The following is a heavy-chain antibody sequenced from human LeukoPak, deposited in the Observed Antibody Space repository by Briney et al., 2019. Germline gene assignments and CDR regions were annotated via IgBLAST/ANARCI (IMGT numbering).Heavy chain of an antibody. J-gene: IGHJ4*02. Sequence: ASVKVSCKASGYTFTSYYMHWVRQAPGQGLEWMGIINPSGGSTSYAQKFQGRVTMTRDTSTSTVYMELRSLRSDDTAVYYCARAQYYDFWSGYYAPGFDYWGQGTLVTVSS. CDR1: GYTFTSYY. CDR3: ARAQYYDFWSGYYAPGFDY. V-gene: IGHV1-46*01. CDR2: INPSGGST. D-gene: IGHD3-3*01.